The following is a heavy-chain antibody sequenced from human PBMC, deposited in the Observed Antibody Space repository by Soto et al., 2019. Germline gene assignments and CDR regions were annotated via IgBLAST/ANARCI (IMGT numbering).Heavy chain of an antibody. CDR2: ISGSGGYT. V-gene: IGHV3-23*01. CDR1: GFTFSSYA. CDR3: AKWTVVVVVDTLGGYFDY. D-gene: IGHD2-15*01. J-gene: IGHJ4*02. Sequence: EVQLLESGGGLVQPGGSLRLSCAASGFTFSSYAMSWVRQAPGKGLEWVSVISGSGGYTYYADSVKGRFTISRDNSKHTLYLNMNSLRAEDKAVYYCAKWTVVVVVDTLGGYFDYWGQGTLVTVSS.